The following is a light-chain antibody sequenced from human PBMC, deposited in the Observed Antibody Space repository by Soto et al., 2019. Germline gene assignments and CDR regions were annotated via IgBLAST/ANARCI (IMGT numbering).Light chain of an antibody. CDR1: NSDIGFYNY. J-gene: IGLJ1*01. Sequence: QSALTQPASVSGSPGQSITISCTGTNSDIGFYNYVSWYQQHPGEAPKLIIYEVAKRPSGVSSRFSGSKSGNTASLTISGLQAEDEADYHCSSYTSSSPLYVFGTGTKPTVL. CDR3: SSYTSSSPLYV. V-gene: IGLV2-14*01. CDR2: EVA.